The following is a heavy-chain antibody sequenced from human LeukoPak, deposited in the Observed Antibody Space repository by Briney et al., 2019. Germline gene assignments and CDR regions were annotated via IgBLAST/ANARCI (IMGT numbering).Heavy chain of an antibody. V-gene: IGHV1-2*02. Sequence: ASVKVSCKASGYTFTGYYMHWVRQAPGQGLEWMGWINSNSGGTNYAQKFQGRVTMTRDTSISTAYMELSRLRSDDTAVYYCARPAARYYDSSGYDAFDIWGQGTMVTVSS. D-gene: IGHD3-22*01. CDR2: INSNSGGT. CDR3: ARPAARYYDSSGYDAFDI. CDR1: GYTFTGYY. J-gene: IGHJ3*02.